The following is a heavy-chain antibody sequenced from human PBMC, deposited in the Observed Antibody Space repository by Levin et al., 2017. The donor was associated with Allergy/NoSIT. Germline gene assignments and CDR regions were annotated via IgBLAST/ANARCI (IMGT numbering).Heavy chain of an antibody. J-gene: IGHJ6*02. V-gene: IGHV3-21*01. CDR1: GFTFSSYS. Sequence: PGESLKISCAASGFTFSSYSMNWVRQAPGKGLEWVSSISSSSTYIYYADSVKGRFTISRDNAKNSLYLQMNSLRAEDTAVYYCARAESDSSGWYLRYHYYGLDVWGQGTTVTVSS. CDR3: ARAESDSSGWYLRYHYYGLDV. D-gene: IGHD6-19*01. CDR2: ISSSSTYI.